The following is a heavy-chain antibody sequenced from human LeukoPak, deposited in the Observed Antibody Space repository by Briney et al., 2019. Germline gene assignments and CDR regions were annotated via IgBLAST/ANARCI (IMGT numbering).Heavy chain of an antibody. CDR3: ARGSVNGEYFQH. Sequence: GGSLRLSCATSGFTFSSYAMSWVRQAPGKGLEWVSGIGASGGSTYYADSVKGRFTISRDNSKNTLYLQMGSLRAEDMAVYYCARGSVNGEYFQHWGQGTLVTVSS. CDR2: IGASGGST. V-gene: IGHV3-23*01. J-gene: IGHJ1*01. CDR1: GFTFSSYA. D-gene: IGHD2/OR15-2a*01.